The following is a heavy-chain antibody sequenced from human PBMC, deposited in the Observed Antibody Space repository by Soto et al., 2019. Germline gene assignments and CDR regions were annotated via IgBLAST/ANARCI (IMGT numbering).Heavy chain of an antibody. D-gene: IGHD2-15*01. J-gene: IGHJ3*01. V-gene: IGHV1-69*01. CDR1: GGTFNTYI. Sequence: QVQLVQSGAEVKKPESSVKVSCKASGGTFNTYIITWVRQAPGQGLEWMGGIIPSFGTANYAPKFRGRVTITADDSTIIVYMEMSSPRSEDTAVYFCSTAATPRGGPPASLTPQAFVALGQGTVVTVSS. CDR2: IIPSFGTA. CDR3: STAATPRGGPPASLTPQAFVA.